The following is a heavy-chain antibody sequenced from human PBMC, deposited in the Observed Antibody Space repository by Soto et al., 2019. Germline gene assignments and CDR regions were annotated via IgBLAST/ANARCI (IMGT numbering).Heavy chain of an antibody. CDR1: GFTFSSYA. J-gene: IGHJ6*02. D-gene: IGHD3-10*01. CDR2: VSAGGDMT. V-gene: IGHV3-23*01. Sequence: DVQLLESGGHLVQPGGSLRLSCAASGFTFSSYAMSWVRQAPGKGLEWVSSVSAGGDMTYYSDSVKGRFTISSDNSNNALSLQTNSLTIEDTALYYCARGDRGGSGSPARYYYSGLDVWGQGTTVTVS. CDR3: ARGDRGGSGSPARYYYSGLDV.